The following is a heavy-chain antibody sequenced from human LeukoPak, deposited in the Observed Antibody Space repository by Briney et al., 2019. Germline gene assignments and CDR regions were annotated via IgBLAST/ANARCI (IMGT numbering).Heavy chain of an antibody. J-gene: IGHJ4*02. CDR2: ISSSSSYI. Sequence: PGGSLRLSCAASGFTFSSYSMNWVRQAPGKGLEWVSSISSSSSYIYYADSVKGRFTISRDNSKNTLYLQMNSLRAEDTAVYYCAKGQEGYTGVITPLDLFDYWGQGTLVTVSS. V-gene: IGHV3-21*04. CDR3: AKGQEGYTGVITPLDLFDY. D-gene: IGHD3-22*01. CDR1: GFTFSSYS.